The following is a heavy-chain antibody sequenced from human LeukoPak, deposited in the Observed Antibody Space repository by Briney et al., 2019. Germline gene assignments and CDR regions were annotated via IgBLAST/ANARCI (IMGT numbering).Heavy chain of an antibody. CDR1: GFTFSSCA. J-gene: IGHJ4*02. Sequence: GGSLRLSCAASGFTFSSCAMSWVRQDLGKGLEWVSAISDSGAYTYYADSVKGRFTISRDNSKNTLYLQMNSLRAEDTAVYYCATLPNYSYGHPYYFDSWGQGTLVTVSS. V-gene: IGHV3-23*01. CDR3: ATLPNYSYGHPYYFDS. D-gene: IGHD5-18*01. CDR2: ISDSGAYT.